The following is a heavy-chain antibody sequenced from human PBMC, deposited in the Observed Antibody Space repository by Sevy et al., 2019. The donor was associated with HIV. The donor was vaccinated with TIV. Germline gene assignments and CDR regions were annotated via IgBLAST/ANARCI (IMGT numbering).Heavy chain of an antibody. CDR3: GRDRLGARAEYMFQNYYYYGMDV. D-gene: IGHD1-26*01. CDR2: IHYTGST. CDR1: GGSISSGVYY. V-gene: IGHV4-30-4*01. Sequence: SETLSLTCTVSGGSISSGVYYWSWIRQPPGKGLEWIGYIHYTGSTFYNPSLKSRITISLDTSKNQFSLKLSSVTAADTAVYYCGRDRLGARAEYMFQNYYYYGMDVWGQGTTVTVSS. J-gene: IGHJ6*02.